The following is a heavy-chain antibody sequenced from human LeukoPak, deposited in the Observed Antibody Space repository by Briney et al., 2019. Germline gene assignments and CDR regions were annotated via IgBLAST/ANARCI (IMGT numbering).Heavy chain of an antibody. V-gene: IGHV1-18*01. CDR2: ISAYNGNT. CDR1: GYTFTSYG. J-gene: IGHJ4*02. D-gene: IGHD4-11*01. CDR3: AIYRLPHDY. Sequence: ASVKVSCKASGYTFTSYGISWVRKAPGQGHEWMGWISAYNGNTNYAQKLQGRVTMTTDTSTSTAYMELRSLRSDATAVYYCAIYRLPHDYWGQGTLVTVSS.